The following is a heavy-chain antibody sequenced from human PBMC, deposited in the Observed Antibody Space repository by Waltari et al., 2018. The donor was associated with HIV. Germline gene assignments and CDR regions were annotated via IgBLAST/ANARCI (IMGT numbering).Heavy chain of an antibody. J-gene: IGHJ3*01. V-gene: IGHV2-70*04. CDR2: VDWDDDK. CDR1: GFSLSTSGTR. CDR3: ARSITIFGVVTKGSDAFDV. Sequence: QVTLKESGPALVKSTQTLTLTCTFSGFSLSTSGTRVSWIRQPPGKALDWLARVDWDDDKFYTTSLKTRLSISKDTSKNHVVLTMTNVDPVDTATYYCARSITIFGVVTKGSDAFDVWGQGTMVTVSS. D-gene: IGHD3-3*01.